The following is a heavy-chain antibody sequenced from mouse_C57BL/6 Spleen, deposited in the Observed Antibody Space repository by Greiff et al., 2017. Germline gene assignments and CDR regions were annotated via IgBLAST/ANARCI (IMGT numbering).Heavy chain of an antibody. CDR3: ARGDDYGGD. CDR1: GYAFSSYW. CDR2: IYPGDGDT. J-gene: IGHJ2*01. V-gene: IGHV1-80*01. D-gene: IGHD2-4*01. Sequence: VQGVESGAELVKPGASVKISCKASGYAFSSYWMNWVKQRPGTGLEWIGQIYPGDGDTNYNGKFKGKARLTVDTSSSTAYMQLSSLTSEDAAVYFCARGDDYGGDWGQGTTLTVSA.